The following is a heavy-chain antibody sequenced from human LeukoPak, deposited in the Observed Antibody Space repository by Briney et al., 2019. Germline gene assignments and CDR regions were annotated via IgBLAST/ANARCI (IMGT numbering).Heavy chain of an antibody. Sequence: GASVKVSCKASGGTFSSYAISWVRQAPGQGLEWMGGIIPIFGTANYAQKFQGRVTITADESTSTAYMELSSLRSEDTAVYYCARCYDNFDVALDIWSQGTMVTVSS. CDR1: GGTFSSYA. J-gene: IGHJ3*02. CDR3: ARCYDNFDVALDI. D-gene: IGHD3-9*01. V-gene: IGHV1-69*13. CDR2: IIPIFGTA.